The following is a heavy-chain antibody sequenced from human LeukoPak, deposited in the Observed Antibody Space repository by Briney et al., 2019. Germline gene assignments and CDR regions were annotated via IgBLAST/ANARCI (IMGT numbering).Heavy chain of an antibody. Sequence: PGRSLRLSCAASGFSFDDYATHWVRQAPGKGLEWVSGISSNSGNIGYADSVKGRFTISRDNAKNSLYLQMNSLRAEDTAVYYCARAYCSSTSCYTFVFDYWGQGTLVTVSS. CDR2: ISSNSGNI. CDR1: GFSFDDYA. CDR3: ARAYCSSTSCYTFVFDY. D-gene: IGHD2-2*02. V-gene: IGHV3-9*01. J-gene: IGHJ4*02.